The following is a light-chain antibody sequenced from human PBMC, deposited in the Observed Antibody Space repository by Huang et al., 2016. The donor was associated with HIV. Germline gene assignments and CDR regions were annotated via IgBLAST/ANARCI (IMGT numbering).Light chain of an antibody. CDR3: QQYGSSPWT. Sequence: EIVLTQSPGTLSLSPGERGTLSCRASQSVSSSYLAWYQQKPGQAPRLLIYDASNRATVIPDRFSGSESGTDFTLTISRLEPEDFAVYFCQQYGSSPWTFGQGTKVEI. CDR2: DAS. V-gene: IGKV3-20*01. CDR1: QSVSSSY. J-gene: IGKJ1*01.